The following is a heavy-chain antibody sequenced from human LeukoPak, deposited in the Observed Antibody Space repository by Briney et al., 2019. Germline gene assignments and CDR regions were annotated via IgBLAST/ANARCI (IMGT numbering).Heavy chain of an antibody. J-gene: IGHJ5*02. CDR3: ARDRDYAFDP. V-gene: IGHV3-30-3*01. CDR2: ISYDGSNK. D-gene: IGHD2-2*01. CDR1: GFTFSSYA. Sequence: GGSLRLSCAASGFTFSSYAMHWVRQAPGKGLEWVAVISYDGSNKYYADSVKGRFTISRDNSKNTLYLQMNSLRAEDTAVYYCARDRDYAFDPWGQGTLVTVSS.